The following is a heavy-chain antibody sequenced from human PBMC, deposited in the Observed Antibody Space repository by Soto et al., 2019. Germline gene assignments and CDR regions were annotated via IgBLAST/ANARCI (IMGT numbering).Heavy chain of an antibody. CDR3: ARHKTMVPFDY. J-gene: IGHJ4*02. CDR2: IYYSGST. D-gene: IGHD3-10*01. CDR1: GGSISSYY. Sequence: SETLSLTCTVSGGSISSYYWSWIRQPPGKGLEWIGYIYYSGSTNYNPSLKSRVTISVDTSKNQFSLKLSSVTAADTAVYYCARHKTMVPFDYWGQGTLVTVSS. V-gene: IGHV4-59*08.